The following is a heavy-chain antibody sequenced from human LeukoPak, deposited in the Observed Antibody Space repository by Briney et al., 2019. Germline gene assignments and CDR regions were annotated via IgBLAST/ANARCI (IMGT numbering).Heavy chain of an antibody. J-gene: IGHJ6*02. Sequence: GGSLRLSCAASGFTFDDYAMHWVRQAPGKGLEWVSSISVSSSYIYYADSLKGRFTISRDNAKSSLYLQMNSLRAEDTAVYYCARDRNYLAPSYYYYGMDVWGQGTTVTVSS. CDR2: ISVSSSYI. CDR1: GFTFDDYA. D-gene: IGHD5-24*01. CDR3: ARDRNYLAPSYYYYGMDV. V-gene: IGHV3-21*01.